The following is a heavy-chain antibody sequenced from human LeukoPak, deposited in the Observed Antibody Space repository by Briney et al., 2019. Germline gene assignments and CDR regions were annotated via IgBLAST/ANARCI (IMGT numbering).Heavy chain of an antibody. CDR2: ISGDSRYI. V-gene: IGHV3-21*04. CDR1: GFTFSSYS. CDR3: ARGKSGYESPIDY. Sequence: GGSLRLSCAASGFTFSSYSMNWVRQAPGKGLEWVSAISGDSRYIYYADSVRGRFTISRDNAENSLYLQMNSLRVEDTAIYYCARGKSGYESPIDYWGQGTLVTVSS. D-gene: IGHD5-12*01. J-gene: IGHJ4*02.